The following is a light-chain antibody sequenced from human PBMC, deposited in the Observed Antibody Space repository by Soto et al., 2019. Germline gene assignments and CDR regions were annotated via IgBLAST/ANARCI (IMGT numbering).Light chain of an antibody. Sequence: EVELTQSPVTLSLSPGERATLSCRASQSVSSSHLAWYQHKRGQAPRLLIYDTSTRATGIPDRFSGSGSGTDFTLTISRLEHEDLAVYHCQQYGASPWTFGQVTKVDIK. CDR3: QQYGASPWT. J-gene: IGKJ1*01. CDR2: DTS. V-gene: IGKV3-20*01. CDR1: QSVSSSH.